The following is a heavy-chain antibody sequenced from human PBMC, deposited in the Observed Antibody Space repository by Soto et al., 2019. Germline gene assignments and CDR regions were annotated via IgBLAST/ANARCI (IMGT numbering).Heavy chain of an antibody. V-gene: IGHV4-34*01. Sequence: SETLSLTCAVYGGSFSGYYWSWIRQPPGKGLEWIGEINHSGSTNYNPSLKSRVTISVDTSKNQFSLKLSSVTAADTAVYYCASQLDDILTGRYYFDYWGQGTLVTVSS. CDR1: GGSFSGYY. D-gene: IGHD3-9*01. CDR2: INHSGST. J-gene: IGHJ4*02. CDR3: ASQLDDILTGRYYFDY.